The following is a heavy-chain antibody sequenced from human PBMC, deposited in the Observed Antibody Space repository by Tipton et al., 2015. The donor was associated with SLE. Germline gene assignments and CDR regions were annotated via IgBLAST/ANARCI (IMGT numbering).Heavy chain of an antibody. CDR3: ARARLQSTHNWFDP. J-gene: IGHJ5*02. CDR2: IYTSGST. D-gene: IGHD4-11*01. CDR1: GGSISSGSYY. Sequence: TLSLTCTVSGGSISSGSYYWSWIRQPAGKGLEWIGRIYTSGSTNYNPSLKSRVTISVDTSKNQFSLRLSSVTAADTAVYYCARARLQSTHNWFDPWGQGTLVTVSS. V-gene: IGHV4-61*02.